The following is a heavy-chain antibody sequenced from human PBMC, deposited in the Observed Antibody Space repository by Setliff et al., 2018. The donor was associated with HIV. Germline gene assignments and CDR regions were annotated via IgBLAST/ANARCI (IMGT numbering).Heavy chain of an antibody. Sequence: GGSLRLSCAASGFTFSPYWMHWVRQAPGKGLVWVSRINSDGTSTTYADSVKGRFTISRDNAKNTLYLQMNSLRAEDTAVYYCAPALGMVRGVIYDYWGQGTLVTVSS. CDR1: GFTFSPYW. J-gene: IGHJ4*02. CDR3: APALGMVRGVIYDY. V-gene: IGHV3-74*03. D-gene: IGHD3-10*01. CDR2: INSDGTST.